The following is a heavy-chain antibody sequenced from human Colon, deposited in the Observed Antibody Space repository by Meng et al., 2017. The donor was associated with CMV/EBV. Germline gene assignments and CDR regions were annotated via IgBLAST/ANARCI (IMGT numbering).Heavy chain of an antibody. Sequence: QVQLVQSGAEVKKPGASVQVHFMASGYTFTSYDINWVRQATGQGLEWMGWMNTNSGNTGYAQKFQGRVTMTRNTSISTAYMELSGLRSEDTAVYYCARENSGYDNRRGFDYWGQGTLVTVSS. CDR3: ARENSGYDNRRGFDY. D-gene: IGHD5-12*01. CDR1: GYTFTSYD. CDR2: MNTNSGNT. J-gene: IGHJ4*02. V-gene: IGHV1-8*01.